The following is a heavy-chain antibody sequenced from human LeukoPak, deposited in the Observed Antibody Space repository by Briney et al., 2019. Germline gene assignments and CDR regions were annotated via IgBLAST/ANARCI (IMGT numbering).Heavy chain of an antibody. CDR1: GFTFSSYG. CDR3: AREKSGYDVDTAMPRVYYYGIDV. V-gene: IGHV3-33*01. J-gene: IGHJ6*04. Sequence: GGSLRLSCAASGFTFSSYGMHWVRQAPGKGLEWVAVIWYDGSNKYYADSVKGRFTISRDNSKNTLYLQMNSLRAEDTAVYYCAREKSGYDVDTAMPRVYYYGIDVWGKGTTVTVSS. CDR2: IWYDGSNK. D-gene: IGHD5-18*01.